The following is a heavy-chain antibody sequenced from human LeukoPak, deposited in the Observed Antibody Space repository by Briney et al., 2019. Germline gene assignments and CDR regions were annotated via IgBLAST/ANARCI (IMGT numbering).Heavy chain of an antibody. CDR1: GFPISTYA. CDR2: ISGSGGST. D-gene: IGHD6-19*01. J-gene: IGHJ4*02. CDR3: ATDMGYNTGWTRFDY. Sequence: GGSLRLSCAASGFPISTYAMSWVRQTPGKGLEWVSAISGSGGSTYYPDSVKGRFTISRDNSKNTLYLQMNSLRGDDTAVYYCATDMGYNTGWTRFDYWGQGTLVTVSS. V-gene: IGHV3-23*01.